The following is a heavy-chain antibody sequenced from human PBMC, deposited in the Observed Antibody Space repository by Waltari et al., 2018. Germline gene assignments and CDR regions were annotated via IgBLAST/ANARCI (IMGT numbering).Heavy chain of an antibody. CDR3: AGSPMAGSTWTNWFDP. V-gene: IGHV1-69*12. CDR1: GGSFDSYS. D-gene: IGHD3-10*01. Sequence: QVQLVQSGAEVKKPGSSVKVSCKASGGSFDSYSITWVRQAPGQGLEWMGESIPIFGTVNYAKKFQGRVTITADESTSTAYMELISLRSADTAVYFCAGSPMAGSTWTNWFDPWGQGTLVTVSS. J-gene: IGHJ5*02. CDR2: SIPIFGTV.